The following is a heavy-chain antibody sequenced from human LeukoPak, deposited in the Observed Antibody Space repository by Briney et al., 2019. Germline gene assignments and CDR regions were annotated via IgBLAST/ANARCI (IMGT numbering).Heavy chain of an antibody. Sequence: GGSLRLSCEASGFTFNTHAMSWVRQGPGKGLEWVASITSSGRTPYYVDSVKGRFTISRDNSKNTLYLQMNNLRGEDTAVYYCAKDRPNFYESTGSYYKMKGDFWGQSSLVTVSS. CDR1: GFTFNTHA. D-gene: IGHD3-10*01. J-gene: IGHJ1*01. CDR2: ITSSGRTP. V-gene: IGHV3-23*01. CDR3: AKDRPNFYESTGSYYKMKGDF.